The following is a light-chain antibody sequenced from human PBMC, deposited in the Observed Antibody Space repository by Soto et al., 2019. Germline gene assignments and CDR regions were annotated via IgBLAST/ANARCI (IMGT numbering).Light chain of an antibody. CDR1: QSVSSN. J-gene: IGKJ2*01. Sequence: EIVMTQSPATLPVSPGERATLSGRASQSVSSNLAWYQQTNGQPPRLLIYGASTRDTGVPARFSGSGSGTEFTLTISRLEPEDFSVYYCQQYVRSPSTFGQGTKVDIK. CDR2: GAS. CDR3: QQYVRSPST. V-gene: IGKV3-15*01.